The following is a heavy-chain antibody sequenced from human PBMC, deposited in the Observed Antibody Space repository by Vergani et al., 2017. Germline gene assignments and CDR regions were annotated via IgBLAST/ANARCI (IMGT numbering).Heavy chain of an antibody. CDR2: ISGSGGST. CDR1: GFTFSSYA. V-gene: IGHV3-23*01. CDR3: AKEETYYDFWSGYYTMPAPYFDY. D-gene: IGHD3-3*01. Sequence: EVQLLESGGGLVQPGGSLRLSCAASGFTFSSYAMIWVRQAPGKGLEWVSAISGSGGSTYYADSVKGRFTISRDNSKNTLYLQMNSLRAEDTAVYYCAKEETYYDFWSGYYTMPAPYFDYWGQGTLVTVSS. J-gene: IGHJ4*02.